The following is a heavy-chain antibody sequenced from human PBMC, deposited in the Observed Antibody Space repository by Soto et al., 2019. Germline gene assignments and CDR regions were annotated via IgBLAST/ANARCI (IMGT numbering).Heavy chain of an antibody. D-gene: IGHD6-13*01. Sequence: ASVKVSCKASGYTFTSYGISWVRQAPGQGLEWMGWISAYNGNTNYAQKLQGRVTMTTDTSTSTAYMELRSLRSDDTAVYYCARDVVPRIAAAGPYDYWGQGTLVTVS. CDR1: GYTFTSYG. V-gene: IGHV1-18*01. J-gene: IGHJ4*02. CDR2: ISAYNGNT. CDR3: ARDVVPRIAAAGPYDY.